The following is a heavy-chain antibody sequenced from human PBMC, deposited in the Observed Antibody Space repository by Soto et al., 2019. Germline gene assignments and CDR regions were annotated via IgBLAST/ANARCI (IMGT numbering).Heavy chain of an antibody. Sequence: GGSLRLSCAASGFTFSSYGMHWVRQAPGKGLEWVAVIWYDGSNKYYADSVKGRFTISGDNSKNTLYLQMNSLRAEDTAVYYCARDSSYGDSGDAFDIWGQGTMVTVSS. D-gene: IGHD4-17*01. V-gene: IGHV3-33*01. CDR1: GFTFSSYG. J-gene: IGHJ3*02. CDR3: ARDSSYGDSGDAFDI. CDR2: IWYDGSNK.